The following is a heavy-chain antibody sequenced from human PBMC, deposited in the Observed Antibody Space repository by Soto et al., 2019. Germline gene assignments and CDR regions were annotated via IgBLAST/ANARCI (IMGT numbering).Heavy chain of an antibody. V-gene: IGHV4-39*07. CDR1: GGSISSGDYY. CDR2: IYHSGST. J-gene: IGHJ5*02. Sequence: SETLSLTCTVSGGSISSGDYYWSWIRQPPGKGLEWIGEIYHSGSTNYNPSLKSRVTISVDKSKNQFSLKLSSVTAADTAVYYCARDKGSNWFDPWGQGTLVTVSS. CDR3: ARDKGSNWFDP.